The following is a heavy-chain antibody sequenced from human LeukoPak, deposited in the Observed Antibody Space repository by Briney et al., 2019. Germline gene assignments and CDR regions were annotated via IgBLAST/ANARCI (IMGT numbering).Heavy chain of an antibody. Sequence: PGGSLRLSCAASGFTFSSYEMNWVRQAPGKGLEGVSYISSSGSTIYYADSVKGRFTISRDNAKNSLYLQMNSLRAEDTAVYYCARDLNEGVWYFDYWGQGTLVTVSS. CDR1: GFTFSSYE. J-gene: IGHJ4*02. CDR2: ISSSGSTI. CDR3: ARDLNEGVWYFDY. D-gene: IGHD1-1*01. V-gene: IGHV3-48*03.